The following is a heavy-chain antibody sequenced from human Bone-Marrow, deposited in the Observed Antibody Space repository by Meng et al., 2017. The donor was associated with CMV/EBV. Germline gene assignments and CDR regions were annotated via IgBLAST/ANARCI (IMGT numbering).Heavy chain of an antibody. V-gene: IGHV5-10-1*01. Sequence: CKGDGYSCTSYWSSWVRQMTGKGLEWMGRIDPSDSYTNYSPSFQGHVTISADKSISTAYLQWSSLKASDTAMYYCARHSSSSWPLDYWGQGTLVTVSS. J-gene: IGHJ4*02. D-gene: IGHD6-13*01. CDR3: ARHSSSSWPLDY. CDR2: IDPSDSYT. CDR1: GYSCTSYW.